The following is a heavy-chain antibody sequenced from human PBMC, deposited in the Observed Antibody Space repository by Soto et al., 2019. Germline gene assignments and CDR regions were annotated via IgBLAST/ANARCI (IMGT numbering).Heavy chain of an antibody. D-gene: IGHD3-22*01. CDR2: INPNNGNT. CDR1: GYTFTGYY. Sequence: ASVKVSCKASGYTFTGYYMHWVRQAPGQGLEWMGWINPNNGNTNYAQKFQGRVTMTTDTSTSTAYMELRSLRSDDTAVYYCARDAPTYYYDSSGYPGFDYWGQGTLVTVSS. CDR3: ARDAPTYYYDSSGYPGFDY. V-gene: IGHV1-2*02. J-gene: IGHJ4*02.